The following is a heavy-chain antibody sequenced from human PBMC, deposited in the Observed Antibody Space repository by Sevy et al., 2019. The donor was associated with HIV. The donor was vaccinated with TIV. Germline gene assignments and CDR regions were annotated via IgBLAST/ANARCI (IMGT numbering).Heavy chain of an antibody. V-gene: IGHV3-30-3*01. D-gene: IGHD1-26*01. Sequence: GGSLRLSCAASEFMFSTYAMHWVRQAPGKGLEWVAVISYDGSSHYYADSVKGRFTISRDNSKNTLFLQINSLRPEDTAVYYCARDGGYSVKWYPLYWGHGTLVTVSS. CDR3: ARDGGYSVKWYPLY. CDR1: EFMFSTYA. J-gene: IGHJ4*01. CDR2: ISYDGSSH.